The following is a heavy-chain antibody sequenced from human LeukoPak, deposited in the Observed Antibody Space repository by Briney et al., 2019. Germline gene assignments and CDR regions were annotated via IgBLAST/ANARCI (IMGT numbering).Heavy chain of an antibody. Sequence: ASVKVSCKASGYTFTGYYMHWVRQAPGQGLEWMGWINPNSGGTNYAQKFQGRVTMTRDTSISTAYMELSRLRSGDTAVYYCASTLAVAGPVYYYYGMDVWGQGTTVTVSS. CDR3: ASTLAVAGPVYYYYGMDV. CDR1: GYTFTGYY. V-gene: IGHV1-2*02. D-gene: IGHD6-19*01. J-gene: IGHJ6*02. CDR2: INPNSGGT.